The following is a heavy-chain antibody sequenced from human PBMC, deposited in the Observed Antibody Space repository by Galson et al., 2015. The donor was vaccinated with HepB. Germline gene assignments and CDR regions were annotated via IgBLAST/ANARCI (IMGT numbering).Heavy chain of an antibody. Sequence: SVKVSCKVSGYTLTELSMHWVRQAPGKGLEWMGGFDPEDGETIYAQKFQGRVTMTEDTSTDTAYMELSSLRSEDTAVYYCATAPSGYDGQDYWGQGTLVTVSS. CDR3: ATAPSGYDGQDY. J-gene: IGHJ4*02. V-gene: IGHV1-24*01. D-gene: IGHD5-12*01. CDR1: GYTLTELS. CDR2: FDPEDGET.